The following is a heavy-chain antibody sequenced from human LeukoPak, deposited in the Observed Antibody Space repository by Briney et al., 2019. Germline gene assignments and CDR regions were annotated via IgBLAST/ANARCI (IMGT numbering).Heavy chain of an antibody. Sequence: SETLSLTCAVYGGSFSGYYWSWIRQPPGKGLEWIGEINHSGSTNYNPSLKSRVTISVDTSKNQFSLKLSSVTAADTAVYSCARGPSARRWFDPWGQGTLVAVSS. J-gene: IGHJ5*02. CDR1: GGSFSGYY. CDR3: ARGPSARRWFDP. V-gene: IGHV4-34*01. CDR2: INHSGST. D-gene: IGHD6-6*01.